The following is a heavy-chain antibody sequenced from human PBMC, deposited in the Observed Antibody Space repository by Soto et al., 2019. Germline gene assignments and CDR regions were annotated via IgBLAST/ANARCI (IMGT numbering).Heavy chain of an antibody. CDR3: AKAFTWNNYYFDY. CDR1: GFTFGTYA. V-gene: IGHV3-23*01. D-gene: IGHD1-1*01. Sequence: GGSLRLSCAASGFTFGTYAMTWVRQAPGKGLEWVSGLNYNGEGTYYAGSVKGRFTISRDNSKNTLYLQMNSLRAEDTALYYCAKAFTWNNYYFDYWGRGTLVTVSS. J-gene: IGHJ4*02. CDR2: LNYNGEGT.